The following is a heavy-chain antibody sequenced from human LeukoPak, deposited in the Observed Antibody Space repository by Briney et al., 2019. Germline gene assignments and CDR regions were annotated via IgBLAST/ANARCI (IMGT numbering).Heavy chain of an antibody. CDR1: GFTFSSYG. J-gene: IGHJ4*02. CDR2: RCYDGSHR. V-gene: IGHV3-33*08. Sequence: AGTLRLTCVASGFTFSSYGLNWVRQPPGKGQERVAVRCYDGSHRYYADSVKGRFTISRDNYKNTLYLQMDSLRAEDTAVYYCARLGSSWTFDYWGQGTLVTVSS. D-gene: IGHD6-13*01. CDR3: ARLGSSWTFDY.